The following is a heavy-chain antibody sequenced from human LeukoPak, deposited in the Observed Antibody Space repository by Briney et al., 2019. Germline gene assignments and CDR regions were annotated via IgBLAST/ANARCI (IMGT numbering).Heavy chain of an antibody. J-gene: IGHJ6*02. Sequence: GGSLRLSCAVSGFIFSSYGMHWVRQAPGKGLEWVAVIWYDGSNIYYADSVKGRFTISRDNSKNTLYLQMNSLRAEDTAVYYCARVKTTVTGGVDVWGQGTTVTVSS. CDR2: IWYDGSNI. CDR3: ARVKTTVTGGVDV. CDR1: GFIFSSYG. D-gene: IGHD4-17*01. V-gene: IGHV3-33*08.